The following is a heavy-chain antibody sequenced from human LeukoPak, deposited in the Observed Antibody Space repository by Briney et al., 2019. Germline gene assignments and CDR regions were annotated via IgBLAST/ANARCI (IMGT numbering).Heavy chain of an antibody. J-gene: IGHJ3*02. CDR2: IYYNGNT. V-gene: IGHV4-59*01. D-gene: IGHD2/OR15-2a*01. CDR1: DASISTYY. CDR3: AREGCNTTTCSSFFDI. Sequence: SETLSLTCTVSDASISTYYWSWIRQPPGKGLEWIGYIYYNGNTNYNPSLKSRLTLSIDTSKNQFSPNLTSVTAADTAVYYCAREGCNTTTCSSFFDIWGQGTMVTVSS.